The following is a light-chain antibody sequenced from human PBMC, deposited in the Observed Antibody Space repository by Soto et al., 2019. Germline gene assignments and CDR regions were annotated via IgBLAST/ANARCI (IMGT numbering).Light chain of an antibody. CDR3: QKYETAQLT. CDR1: RDISNY. CDR2: GAS. J-gene: IGKJ4*01. V-gene: IGKV1-27*01. Sequence: DIQVTQSPSSLSASLGDRVSITCRASRDISNYLAWYQQKPGQVPRLLISGASTLHSGVPSRFSGSGSGTDFTLTITSLQPEDIETYFCQKYETAQLTFGAGTKVDSK.